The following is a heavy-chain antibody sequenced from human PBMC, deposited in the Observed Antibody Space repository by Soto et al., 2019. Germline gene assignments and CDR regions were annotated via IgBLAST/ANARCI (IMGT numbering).Heavy chain of an antibody. J-gene: IGHJ4*02. V-gene: IGHV3-11*06. CDR3: ARAAVAGNYFDY. CDR1: GFTFSNAW. Sequence: GGSLRLSCAASGFTFSNAWMSWVRQAPGKGLEWVSYISSSSSYTNYADSVKGRFTISRDNAKNSLYLQMNSLRAEDTAVYYCARAAVAGNYFDYWGQGTLVTVSS. CDR2: ISSSSSYT. D-gene: IGHD6-19*01.